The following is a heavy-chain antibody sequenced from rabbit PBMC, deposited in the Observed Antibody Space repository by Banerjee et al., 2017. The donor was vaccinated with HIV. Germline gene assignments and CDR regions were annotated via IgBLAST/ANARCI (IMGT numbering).Heavy chain of an antibody. CDR3: ARDPIYSYDDVGDYYFSL. CDR1: GFSFSSGYD. V-gene: IGHV1S45*01. J-gene: IGHJ4*01. CDR2: IYTSSGIT. Sequence: QEQLEESGGDLVKPGASLTLTCTASGFSFSSGYDMCWVRQAPGKGLEWIGCIYTSSGITYYASWARGRFTISKTLSTTVTLQMTSLTAADTATYFCARDPIYSYDDVGDYYFSLWGQGTLVTVS. D-gene: IGHD2-1*01.